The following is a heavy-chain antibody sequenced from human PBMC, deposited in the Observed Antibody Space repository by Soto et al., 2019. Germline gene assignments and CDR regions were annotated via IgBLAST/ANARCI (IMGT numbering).Heavy chain of an antibody. CDR1: GFSFSISP. D-gene: IGHD7-27*01. J-gene: IGHJ4*02. CDR3: ARDPKTSGGKHWAFTYFDS. V-gene: IGHV3-30-3*01. Sequence: QVQLVESGGGVVQPGRSLRLSCAASGFSFSISPMHWVRQAPGKGPEWVALISYDGTNKYYADSVKGRFTISRDNSKSTRYLQVDSLRPEDAAVYYCARDPKTSGGKHWAFTYFDSWGQGTLVTVSS. CDR2: ISYDGTNK.